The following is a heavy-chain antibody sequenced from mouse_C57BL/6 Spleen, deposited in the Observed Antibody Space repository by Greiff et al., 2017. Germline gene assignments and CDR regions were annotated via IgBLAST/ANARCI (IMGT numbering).Heavy chain of an antibody. Sequence: QVQLKESGPELVKPGASVKISCKASGYAFSSSWMNWVKQRPGKGLEWIGRIYPGDGDTNYNGKFKGKATLTADKSSSTAYMQLSSLTSEDSAVYFCASLGYYGRPLDYWGQGTTLTVSS. CDR3: ASLGYYGRPLDY. CDR1: GYAFSSSW. J-gene: IGHJ2*01. CDR2: IYPGDGDT. V-gene: IGHV1-82*01. D-gene: IGHD1-1*01.